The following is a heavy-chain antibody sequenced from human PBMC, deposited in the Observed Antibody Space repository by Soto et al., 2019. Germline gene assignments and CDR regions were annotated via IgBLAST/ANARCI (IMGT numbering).Heavy chain of an antibody. CDR2: IYTSGST. Sequence: SETLSLTCTVSGGSISSYYWSWIRQPAGKGLEWIGRIYTSGSTNYNPSLKSRVTMSVDTSKNQFSLKLSSVTAADTAVYYCARLLHDSSGYYLDYWGKGTLVRVSS. V-gene: IGHV4-4*07. D-gene: IGHD3-22*01. CDR1: GGSISSYY. J-gene: IGHJ4*02. CDR3: ARLLHDSSGYYLDY.